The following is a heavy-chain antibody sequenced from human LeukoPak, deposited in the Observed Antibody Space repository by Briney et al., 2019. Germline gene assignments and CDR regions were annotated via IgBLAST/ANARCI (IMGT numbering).Heavy chain of an antibody. CDR2: VNYSGST. Sequence: SETLSLTCTVSGGSISPYYWSWIRQPPGKGLEWIGYVNYSGSTNYNPSLKSRVTISVDMSKKQFSLKLSSVTAADTAVYYCARGLTTVSPFDYWGQGTLVTVSS. V-gene: IGHV4-59*01. D-gene: IGHD4-17*01. J-gene: IGHJ4*02. CDR3: ARGLTTVSPFDY. CDR1: GGSISPYY.